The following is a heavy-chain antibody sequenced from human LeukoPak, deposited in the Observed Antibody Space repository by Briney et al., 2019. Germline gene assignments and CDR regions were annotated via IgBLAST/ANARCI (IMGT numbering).Heavy chain of an antibody. Sequence: GGSLRLSCAASGFTFSSSAMSWVRQAPGKGLEWVSAISNNGGYTYYADSVQGRFTISRDNSKSPLCLQMNSLRAEDTAIYYCVRWSYDNSAYYYDHWGQGTLVTVSS. D-gene: IGHD3-22*01. CDR3: VRWSYDNSAYYYDH. V-gene: IGHV3-23*01. J-gene: IGHJ4*02. CDR1: GFTFSSSA. CDR2: ISNNGGYT.